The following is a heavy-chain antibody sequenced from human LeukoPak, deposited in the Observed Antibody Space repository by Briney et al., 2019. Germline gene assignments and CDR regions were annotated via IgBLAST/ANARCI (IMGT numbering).Heavy chain of an antibody. J-gene: IGHJ1*01. Sequence: PGGSLRLSCAASGFTFSTSWMHWVRQAPGKGLVWVSRIKSDGSTNYADSVKGRFTISRDNAKNTLSLQMNSLRPEDTGVYYCARAPSEIGGYYPEYFRHWGQGTLVTVSS. CDR1: GFTFSTSW. D-gene: IGHD3-22*01. V-gene: IGHV3-74*01. CDR3: ARAPSEIGGYYPEYFRH. CDR2: IKSDGST.